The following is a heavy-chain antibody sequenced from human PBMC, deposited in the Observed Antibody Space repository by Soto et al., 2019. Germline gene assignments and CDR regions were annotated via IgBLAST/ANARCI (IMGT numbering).Heavy chain of an antibody. V-gene: IGHV1-46*01. CDR1: GYTFTSYY. CDR3: ARDGYSSGWYARYFQH. D-gene: IGHD6-19*01. Sequence: QVQLVQSGAEVKKPGASVKVSCKASGYTFTSYYMHWVRQAPGQGLEWMGIINPSGGSTSYAQKFHGRVTMTRDTSTSTVYMELSSLRSEYTAVYYCARDGYSSGWYARYFQHWGQGTLVTVSS. CDR2: INPSGGST. J-gene: IGHJ1*01.